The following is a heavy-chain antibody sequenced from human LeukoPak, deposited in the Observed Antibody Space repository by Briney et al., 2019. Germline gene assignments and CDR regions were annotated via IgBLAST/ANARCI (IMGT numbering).Heavy chain of an antibody. CDR2: VSGSGDRM. V-gene: IGHV3-23*01. J-gene: IGHJ4*02. CDR3: AKVGIVVVTATHFDY. CDR1: GFTSSSYA. D-gene: IGHD2-21*02. Sequence: GGSLRLSCAASGFTSSSYALNWVRQAPGKGLEWVATVSGSGDRMYHADSVKGRFTISRDNSKNTLYLQMNSLRAEDTAVYYCAKVGIVVVTATHFDYWGQGTLVTVSS.